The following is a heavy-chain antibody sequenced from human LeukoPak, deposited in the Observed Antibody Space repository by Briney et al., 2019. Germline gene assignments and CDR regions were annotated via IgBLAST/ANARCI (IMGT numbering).Heavy chain of an antibody. Sequence: GASVKVSCKASGGTFSSYAISWVRQAPGQGLEWMGGIIPIFGTSNYTQKFQGRVTITADESTSTAYMALSSLRSEDTAVYYCASGYYEYVWGSYRQSFSDSWGQGTLVTVSS. D-gene: IGHD3-16*02. CDR1: GGTFSSYA. V-gene: IGHV1-69*13. J-gene: IGHJ4*02. CDR3: ASGYYEYVWGSYRQSFSDS. CDR2: IIPIFGTS.